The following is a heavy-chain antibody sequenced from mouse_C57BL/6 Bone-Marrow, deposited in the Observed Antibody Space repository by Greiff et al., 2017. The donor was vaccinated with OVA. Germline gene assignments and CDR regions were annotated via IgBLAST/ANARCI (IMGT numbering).Heavy chain of an antibody. D-gene: IGHD2-14*01. CDR3: ARDGGNRYGDYDY. J-gene: IGHJ2*01. CDR1: GFTFSDYY. CDR2: INYDGSST. V-gene: IGHV5-16*01. Sequence: EVHLVESEGGLVQPGSSMKLSCTASGFTFSDYYMAWVRQVPEKGLEWVANINYDGSSTYYLDSLKSRFIISRDNAKNILYLQMSSLKSEDTATYYCARDGGNRYGDYDYWGQGTTLTVSS.